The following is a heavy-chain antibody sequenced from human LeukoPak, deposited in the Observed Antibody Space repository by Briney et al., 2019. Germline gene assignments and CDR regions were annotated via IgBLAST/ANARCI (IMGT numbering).Heavy chain of an antibody. D-gene: IGHD3-22*01. CDR2: IYYSGST. V-gene: IGHV4-61*01. CDR1: GGSVSSGSYY. Sequence: SETLSLTCTVSGGSVSSGSYYWSWIRQPPGKGLEWIGYIYYSGSTNYNPSLKSRVTISVDTSKNQFSLKLSSVTAADTAVYYCARDKKIYYYSSVYPSGGRETLVTVSS. J-gene: IGHJ4*02. CDR3: ARDKKIYYYSSVYPS.